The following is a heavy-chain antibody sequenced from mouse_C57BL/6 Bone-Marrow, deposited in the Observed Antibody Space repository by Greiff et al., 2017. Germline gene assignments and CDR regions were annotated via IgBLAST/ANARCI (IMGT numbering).Heavy chain of an antibody. CDR1: GYTFTDYY. Sequence: VQLHQSGPELVKPGASVKISCKASGYTFTDYYMNWVKQSHGKSLEWIGDINPYNGGTSYNQKFKGKATLTVDTSSSTAYMELRSLTSEDSAVYYCARNYCGSPPCYFDYWGQGTTLTVSS. CDR3: ARNYCGSPPCYFDY. V-gene: IGHV1-26*01. CDR2: INPYNGGT. D-gene: IGHD1-1*01. J-gene: IGHJ2*01.